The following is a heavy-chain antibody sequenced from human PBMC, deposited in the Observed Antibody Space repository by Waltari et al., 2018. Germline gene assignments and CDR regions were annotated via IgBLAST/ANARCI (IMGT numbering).Heavy chain of an antibody. V-gene: IGHV4-38-2*02. CDR1: GYSISSGYY. CDR2: IYHSGST. D-gene: IGHD1-26*01. Sequence: QVQLQESGPGLVKPSETLSLTCTVSGYSISSGYYWGWLRQPPGKGLEWIGSIYHSGSTYYNPSLKSRVTISVDTSKNQFSLKLSSVTAADTAVYYCARDPGGAGDFGPGYWGQGTLVTVSS. J-gene: IGHJ4*02. CDR3: ARDPGGAGDFGPGY.